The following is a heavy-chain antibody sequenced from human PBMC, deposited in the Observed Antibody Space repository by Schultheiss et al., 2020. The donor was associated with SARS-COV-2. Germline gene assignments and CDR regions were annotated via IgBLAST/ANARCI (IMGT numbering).Heavy chain of an antibody. CDR1: GFTFSSYA. Sequence: GGSLRLSCAASGFTFSSYAMSWVRQAPGKGLEWVSSISSSSSYIYYADSVKGRFTISRDNAKNSLYLQMNSLRAEDTAVYYCARGVAVAGDYWYFDLWGRGTLVTVSS. D-gene: IGHD6-19*01. CDR3: ARGVAVAGDYWYFDL. J-gene: IGHJ2*01. CDR2: ISSSSSYI. V-gene: IGHV3-21*01.